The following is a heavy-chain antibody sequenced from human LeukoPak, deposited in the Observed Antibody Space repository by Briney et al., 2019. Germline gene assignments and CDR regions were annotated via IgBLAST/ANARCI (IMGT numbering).Heavy chain of an antibody. D-gene: IGHD4-17*01. J-gene: IGHJ4*02. V-gene: IGHV3-30*04. CDR1: GFTFSSYA. CDR3: ARGSKSYGDYIRSRIHYFDY. Sequence: GGSLRLSCAASGFTFSSYAMHWARQPPGKGLEWVAVISYDGSNKYYADSVKGRFTISRDNSKNTLYLQMNSLRAEDTAVYYCARGSKSYGDYIRSRIHYFDYWGQGTLVTVSS. CDR2: ISYDGSNK.